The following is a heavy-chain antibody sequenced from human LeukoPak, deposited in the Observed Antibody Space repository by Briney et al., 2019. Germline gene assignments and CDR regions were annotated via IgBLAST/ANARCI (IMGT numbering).Heavy chain of an antibody. Sequence: PGGSLRLSCAASGYPFSSFSVNWVRQAPGKGLEWVSYISSTSTTIYYADSVKGRFTVSRDNAKNSLYLQMNSLRDDDTAVYYCARDLISGHYTFDYWGQGTLVTVSS. CDR1: GYPFSSFS. V-gene: IGHV3-48*02. CDR2: ISSTSTTI. D-gene: IGHD1-26*01. J-gene: IGHJ4*02. CDR3: ARDLISGHYTFDY.